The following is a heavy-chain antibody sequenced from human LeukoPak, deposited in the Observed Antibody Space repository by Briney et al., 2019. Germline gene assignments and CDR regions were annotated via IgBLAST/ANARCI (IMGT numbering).Heavy chain of an antibody. V-gene: IGHV1-24*01. J-gene: IGHJ4*02. CDR2: FDPEDGET. CDR3: ARDADSSGYYWLDY. Sequence: ASVKVSCKVSGYTLTELSMHWVRQAPGKGLEWMGGFDPEDGETIYAQKFQGRVTMTEDTSTDTAYMELSSLRSEDTAVYYCARDADSSGYYWLDYWGQGTLVTVSS. D-gene: IGHD3-22*01. CDR1: GYTLTELS.